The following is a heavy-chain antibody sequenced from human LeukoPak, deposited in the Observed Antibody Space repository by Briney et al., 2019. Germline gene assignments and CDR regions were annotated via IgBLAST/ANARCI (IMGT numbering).Heavy chain of an antibody. Sequence: GGSLRLSCAASGFTFSSYSMNWVRQAPGKGLEWVSSISSSSSYIYYADSVKGRFTISRDNAKNSLYLQMNSLRAEDTAVYYCARFTTAPYDAFDIWGQGTMATVSS. D-gene: IGHD3-3*01. CDR3: ARFTTAPYDAFDI. V-gene: IGHV3-21*01. CDR2: ISSSSSYI. CDR1: GFTFSSYS. J-gene: IGHJ3*02.